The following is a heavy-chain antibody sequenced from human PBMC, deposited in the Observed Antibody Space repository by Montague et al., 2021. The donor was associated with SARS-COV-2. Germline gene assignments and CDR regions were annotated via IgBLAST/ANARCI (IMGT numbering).Heavy chain of an antibody. J-gene: IGHJ4*02. D-gene: IGHD1-26*01. CDR2: IYRSGST. V-gene: IGHV4-38-2*02. CDR3: ARRGNYRLDS. Sequence: SKTLSLTCTVSGYSISSGYNWGWIRQPPGKGLEWIGFIYRSGSTYYDPSLRSRVTISLDTSKNHFSLTLRSVTAADTAVYYCARRGNYRLDSWGQGILVTVSS. CDR1: GYSISSGYN.